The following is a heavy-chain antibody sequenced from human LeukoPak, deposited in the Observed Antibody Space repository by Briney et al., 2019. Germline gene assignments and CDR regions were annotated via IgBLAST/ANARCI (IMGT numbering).Heavy chain of an antibody. CDR1: GGSISSGSYY. CDR3: ASPGAQQLVGAFDY. CDR2: IYTSGST. J-gene: IGHJ4*02. D-gene: IGHD6-13*01. Sequence: SETLSLTCTVSGGSISSGSYYWSWIRQPAGKGLEWIGRIYTSGSTNYSPSLKSRVTISVDTSKNQFSLKLGSVTAADTAVYYCASPGAQQLVGAFDYWGQGTLVTVSS. V-gene: IGHV4-61*02.